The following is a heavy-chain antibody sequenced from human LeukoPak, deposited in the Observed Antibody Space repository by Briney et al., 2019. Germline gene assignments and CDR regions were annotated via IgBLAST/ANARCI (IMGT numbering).Heavy chain of an antibody. CDR2: IYHSGST. D-gene: IGHD6-19*01. CDR1: GYSISSGYY. Sequence: SETLSLTCAVSGYSISSGYYWGWIRQPPGKGPEWIGSIYHSGSTYYNPSLKSRVTISVDTSKNQFSLKLSSVTAADTAVYYCARLVQAGTGYFDYWGQGTLVTVSS. CDR3: ARLVQAGTGYFDY. V-gene: IGHV4-38-2*01. J-gene: IGHJ4*02.